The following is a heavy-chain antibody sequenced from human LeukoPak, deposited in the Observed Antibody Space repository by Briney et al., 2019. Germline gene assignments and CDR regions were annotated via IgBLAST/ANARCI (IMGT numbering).Heavy chain of an antibody. D-gene: IGHD1-7*01. Sequence: SETLSLTCTVSGGSISSYYWSWIRQPPGKGLEWIGYIYYSGSTNYNPSLKSRVTISVDTSKNQFSLKLSSVTAADTAVHYCATSKGGYNWNYGAFDIWGQGTMVTVSS. CDR3: ATSKGGYNWNYGAFDI. J-gene: IGHJ3*02. CDR2: IYYSGST. V-gene: IGHV4-59*01. CDR1: GGSISSYY.